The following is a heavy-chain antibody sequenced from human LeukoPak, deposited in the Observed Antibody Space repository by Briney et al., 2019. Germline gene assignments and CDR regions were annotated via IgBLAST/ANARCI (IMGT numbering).Heavy chain of an antibody. CDR2: IWYDGSNK. CDR1: GFTFSSYG. D-gene: IGHD3-10*01. CDR3: ARGVGSRYFDY. Sequence: GGALRLFCAASGFTFSSYGMHWVRQAPGKGLEWVAVIWYDGSNKYYADSVKGRFTISRENSNNTLYLQMNSLRAEDTAVYYCARGVGSRYFDYWGQGTLVTVSS. V-gene: IGHV3-33*01. J-gene: IGHJ4*02.